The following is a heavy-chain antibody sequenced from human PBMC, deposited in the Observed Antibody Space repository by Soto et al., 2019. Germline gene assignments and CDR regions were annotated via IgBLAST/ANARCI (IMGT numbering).Heavy chain of an antibody. V-gene: IGHV3-48*01. D-gene: IGHD3-3*01. CDR2: ISSSSSTI. Sequence: GGSLRLSCAASGFTFSSYSMNWVRQAPGKGLEWVSYISSSSSTIYYADSVKGRFTISRDNAKNSLYLQMNSLRAEDTAVYYCARDRMGVYYDFWSGRALDYWGQGTLVTVSS. CDR3: ARDRMGVYYDFWSGRALDY. J-gene: IGHJ4*02. CDR1: GFTFSSYS.